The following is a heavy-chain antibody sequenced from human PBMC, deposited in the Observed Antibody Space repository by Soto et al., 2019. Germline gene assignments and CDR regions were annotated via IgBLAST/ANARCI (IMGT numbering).Heavy chain of an antibody. CDR2: IYSIGST. V-gene: IGHV4-39*01. Sequence: QLQLQESGPGLVKPSETLSLTCTVSGGSISSSSYWGWIRQPPGKGLEWIGSIYSIGSTYYNPSLKSRITISVATPKNQSSLKLSSVTAADTAVYYCRRSSRYSTDVWGQGATVTVSS. J-gene: IGHJ6*02. CDR3: RRSSRYSTDV. D-gene: IGHD6-13*01. CDR1: GGSISSSSY.